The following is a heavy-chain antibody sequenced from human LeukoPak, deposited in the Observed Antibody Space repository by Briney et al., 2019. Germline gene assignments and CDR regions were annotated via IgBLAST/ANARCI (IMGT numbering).Heavy chain of an antibody. J-gene: IGHJ4*02. D-gene: IGHD2-21*01. V-gene: IGHV4-34*01. Sequence: SETLSLTCAVYGESFSGYYWSWIRQPPGKGLEWIGEINHRGSTNYYPSLKSRVTISVDTSKDQFSLKLNSVTAADTAIYYCARGDITTGGAPFDHWGQGSLVTVSS. CDR2: INHRGST. CDR1: GESFSGYY. CDR3: ARGDITTGGAPFDH.